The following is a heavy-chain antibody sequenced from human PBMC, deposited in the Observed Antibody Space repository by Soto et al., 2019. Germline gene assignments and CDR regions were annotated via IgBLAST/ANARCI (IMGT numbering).Heavy chain of an antibody. J-gene: IGHJ5*02. CDR2: IIPIFGTA. V-gene: IGHV1-69*01. CDR3: AMLQQLVESDWFDP. Sequence: PSVKRSCTASGGTFSSYAISWVRQAPGQGLEWMGGIIPIFGTANYAQKFQGRVTITADESTSTAYMELSSLRSEDTAVYYCAMLQQLVESDWFDPWGQGNLVTVSS. D-gene: IGHD6-13*01. CDR1: GGTFSSYA.